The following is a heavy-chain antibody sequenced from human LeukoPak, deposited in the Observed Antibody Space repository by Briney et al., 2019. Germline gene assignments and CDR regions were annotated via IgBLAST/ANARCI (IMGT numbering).Heavy chain of an antibody. V-gene: IGHV1-18*01. CDR1: NYTFSNYD. CDR3: AREDDRSFGAYDC. D-gene: IGHD4-17*01. Sequence: GASVRVSCKASNYTFSNYDVTWVRQAPRQGLEWMGWVSKYTGNADYAPKFQGRVSMTTDTSTRTAYMELRSLRLDDTAVYFCAREDDRSFGAYDCWGQGTLVTVS. CDR2: VSKYTGNA. J-gene: IGHJ4*02.